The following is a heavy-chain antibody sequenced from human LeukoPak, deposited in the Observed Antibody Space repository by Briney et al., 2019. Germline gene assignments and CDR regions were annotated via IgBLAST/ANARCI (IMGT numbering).Heavy chain of an antibody. Sequence: ASETLSLTCAVDGGSFSGYYWSWIRQPPGKGLEWIGEINHSGSTNYNPSLKSRVTISVDTSKNQFSLKLSSVTATDTAVYYCARGRPAFTIFGVVPSRLNWFDPWGQGTLVTVSS. CDR3: ARGRPAFTIFGVVPSRLNWFDP. CDR2: INHSGST. CDR1: GGSFSGYY. V-gene: IGHV4-34*01. J-gene: IGHJ5*02. D-gene: IGHD3-3*01.